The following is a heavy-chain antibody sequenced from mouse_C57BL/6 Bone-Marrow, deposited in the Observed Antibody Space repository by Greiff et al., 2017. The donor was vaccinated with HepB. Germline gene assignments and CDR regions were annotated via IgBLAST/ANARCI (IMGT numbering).Heavy chain of an antibody. CDR3: ARRPYGSSYVWFAY. CDR1: GYTFTSYG. V-gene: IGHV1-81*01. CDR2: IYPRSGNT. D-gene: IGHD1-1*01. J-gene: IGHJ3*01. Sequence: VQLQQSGAELARPGASVKLSCKASGYTFTSYGISWVKQRTGQGLEWIGEIYPRSGNTYYNEKFKGKATLTADKSSSTAYMELRSLTSEDSAVYFCARRPYGSSYVWFAYWGQGTLVTVSA.